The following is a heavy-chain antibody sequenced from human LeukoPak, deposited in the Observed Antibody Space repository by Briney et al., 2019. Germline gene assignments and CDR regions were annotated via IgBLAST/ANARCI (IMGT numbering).Heavy chain of an antibody. CDR3: AKKPSIAARPNYFDC. Sequence: PGGSLRLSCAASGFIFSNYWMSWVRQAPGKGLEWVSAISGSGGSTYYADSVKGRFTISRDNSKNTLYLQMNSLRAEDTAVYYCAKKPSIAARPNYFDCWGQGTLVTVSS. CDR2: ISGSGGST. D-gene: IGHD6-6*01. V-gene: IGHV3-23*01. J-gene: IGHJ4*02. CDR1: GFIFSNYW.